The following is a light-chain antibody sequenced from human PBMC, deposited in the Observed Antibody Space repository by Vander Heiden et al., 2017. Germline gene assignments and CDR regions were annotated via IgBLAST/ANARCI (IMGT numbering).Light chain of an antibody. V-gene: IGKV3-20*01. CDR3: QQYGSSLPWT. CDR2: GAS. CDR1: QSVSSSY. J-gene: IGKJ1*01. Sequence: EIALMQSPGTLSLSAGERATLSCRASQSVSSSYLAWYQQKPGQAPRLLIHGASSRATGIPDRFSGSGSGTDFTLTINRLEPEDFAVYYCQQYGSSLPWTFGQGTKVEIK.